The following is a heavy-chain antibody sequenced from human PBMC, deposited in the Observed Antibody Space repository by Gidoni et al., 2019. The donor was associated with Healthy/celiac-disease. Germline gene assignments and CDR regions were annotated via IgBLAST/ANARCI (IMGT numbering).Heavy chain of an antibody. CDR3: ARDPTNPPAALWNYYYGMDV. CDR1: GFTFSSYG. D-gene: IGHD2-2*01. CDR2: IWYDGSNK. Sequence: QVQLVESGGGVVQPGRSLRLSCAASGFTFSSYGMHWVRQAPGKGLEWVAVIWYDGSNKYYADSVKGRFTISRDNSKNTLYLQMNSLRAEDTAVYYCARDPTNPPAALWNYYYGMDVWGQGTTVTVSS. J-gene: IGHJ6*02. V-gene: IGHV3-33*01.